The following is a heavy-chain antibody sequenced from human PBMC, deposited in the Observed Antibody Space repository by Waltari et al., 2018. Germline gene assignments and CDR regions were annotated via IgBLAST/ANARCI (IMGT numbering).Heavy chain of an antibody. V-gene: IGHV3-30*02. J-gene: IGHJ1*01. D-gene: IGHD6-6*01. CDR2: IRYDGSNK. Sequence: QVQLVESGGGVVQPGGSLRLSCAASGFTFSSYGMHWVRQAPGKGLVWGAFIRYDGSNKYYADSVKGRFTISRDNSKNTLYLQMNSLRAEDTAVYYCATPGGSSSFVGYFQHWGQGTLVTVSS. CDR1: GFTFSSYG. CDR3: ATPGGSSSFVGYFQH.